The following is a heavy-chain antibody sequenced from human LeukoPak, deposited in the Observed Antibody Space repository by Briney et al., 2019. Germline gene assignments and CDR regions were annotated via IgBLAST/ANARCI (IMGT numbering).Heavy chain of an antibody. J-gene: IGHJ3*02. CDR2: IIPIFGTA. V-gene: IGHV1-69*13. Sequence: SVKVSCKASGGTFSSYAISWVRQAPGQGLEWMGGIIPIFGTANYAQKFQGRVTITADGSTSTAYMELSSLRSEDTAVYYCARDQYSSSWYGGGDAFDIWGQGTMVTVSS. CDR1: GGTFSSYA. CDR3: ARDQYSSSWYGGGDAFDI. D-gene: IGHD6-13*01.